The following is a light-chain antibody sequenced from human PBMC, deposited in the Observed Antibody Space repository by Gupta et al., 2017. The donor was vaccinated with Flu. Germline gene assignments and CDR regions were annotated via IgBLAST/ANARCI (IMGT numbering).Light chain of an antibody. Sequence: ATLYVSPGERATRSCRASQSVSSKLAWYKQKPGQAPRLLIYGASTRDTGITARFSGSGSGKELTLTISSRQYEDFAGYYCQQYKNWPPWTFGQGTKVEIK. J-gene: IGKJ1*01. CDR3: QQYKNWPPWT. CDR1: QSVSSK. CDR2: GAS. V-gene: IGKV3-15*01.